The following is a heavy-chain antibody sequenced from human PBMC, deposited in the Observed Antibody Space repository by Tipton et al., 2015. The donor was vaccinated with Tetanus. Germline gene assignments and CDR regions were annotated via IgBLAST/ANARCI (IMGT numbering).Heavy chain of an antibody. V-gene: IGHV3-7*03. J-gene: IGHJ3*02. Sequence: SLRLSCAASGFIFSGYWMGWVRQAPGKGLEWVANIKEDESEHQYVDSVKGRFTISRDNAQKSLYLQMNSLRAEDTAVYYCGGFSFSDDLDIWGRGTMVTVSS. CDR1: GFIFSGYW. D-gene: IGHD2-15*01. CDR3: GGFSFSDDLDI. CDR2: IKEDESEH.